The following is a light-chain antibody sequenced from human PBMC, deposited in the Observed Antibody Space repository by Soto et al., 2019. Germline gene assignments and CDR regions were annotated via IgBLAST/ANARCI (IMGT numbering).Light chain of an antibody. V-gene: IGLV1-51*01. CDR3: GSWDDSLVSYV. CDR1: STNIGDNY. CDR2: DND. J-gene: IGLJ1*01. Sequence: QSGLTQPASVSASPGQRDIISCSGSSTNIGDNYVSWYQHLPETALILVVYDNDRRPSELPGRFSGSKSGTSATLVITGLQTGDEADYYCGSWDDSLVSYVYGAGTKVTL.